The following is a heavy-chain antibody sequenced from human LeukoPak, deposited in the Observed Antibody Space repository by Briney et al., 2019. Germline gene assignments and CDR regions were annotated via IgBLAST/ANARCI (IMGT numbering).Heavy chain of an antibody. Sequence: GASVKVSCTASGYTFTSNGISWVRQAPGQGPEWMGWISAYNGHTKYAQKLQGRVTMTTDTSTSTAYMELRSLRSDDAAVYYCARDYGSGSYRLDYWGQGTLVTVSS. J-gene: IGHJ4*02. D-gene: IGHD3-10*01. V-gene: IGHV1-18*01. CDR1: GYTFTSNG. CDR3: ARDYGSGSYRLDY. CDR2: ISAYNGHT.